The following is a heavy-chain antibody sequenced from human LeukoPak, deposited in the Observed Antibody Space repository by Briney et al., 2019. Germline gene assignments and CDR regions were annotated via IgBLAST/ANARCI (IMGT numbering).Heavy chain of an antibody. D-gene: IGHD5-18*01. Sequence: PSETLSLTCTVSGGSISSSSYYWGWIRQPPGKGLEWSGSIYYSGSTYYNPSLKRRVTISVDTFKNQFYLKLSSVTAADTAVYYCARSTKDTANWGLYDYWGQGTLVTVSS. J-gene: IGHJ4*02. V-gene: IGHV4-39*01. CDR3: ARSTKDTANWGLYDY. CDR1: GGSISSSSYY. CDR2: IYYSGST.